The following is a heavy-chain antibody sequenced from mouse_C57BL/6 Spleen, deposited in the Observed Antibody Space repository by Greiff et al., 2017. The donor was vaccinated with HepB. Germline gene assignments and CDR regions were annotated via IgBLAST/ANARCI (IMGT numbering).Heavy chain of an antibody. V-gene: IGHV2-2*01. CDR1: GFSLTSYG. Sequence: VKLMESGPGLVQPSQRLSITCTVSGFSLTSYGVHWVRQSPGKGLEWLGVIWSGGSTDYNAAFISRLSISKDNSKSQVFFKMNSLQADDTAIYYCARNFFDYDSVDYWGQVTTPTVSP. D-gene: IGHD2-4*01. J-gene: IGHJ2*01. CDR3: ARNFFDYDSVDY. CDR2: IWSGGST.